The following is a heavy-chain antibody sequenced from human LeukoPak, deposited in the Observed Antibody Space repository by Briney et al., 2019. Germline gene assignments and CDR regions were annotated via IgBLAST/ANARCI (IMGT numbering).Heavy chain of an antibody. D-gene: IGHD3-10*01. CDR2: IYHSGYT. CDR3: ARSSMFRGVTVDY. Sequence: SETLSLTCAVFGGSFSGYYCTWIRQPPGEALEWIGSIYHSGYTYYNPSLKSRVTISVDTSKSQFSLKLSSVTAADTAVYYCARSSMFRGVTVDYWGQGTLVTVSS. V-gene: IGHV4-34*01. J-gene: IGHJ4*02. CDR1: GGSFSGYY.